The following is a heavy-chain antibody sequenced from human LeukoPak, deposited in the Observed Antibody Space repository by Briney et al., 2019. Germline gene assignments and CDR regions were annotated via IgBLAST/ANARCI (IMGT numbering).Heavy chain of an antibody. D-gene: IGHD3-10*01. J-gene: IGHJ4*02. V-gene: IGHV1-2*02. CDR2: ISPNSGGT. CDR1: GYTFTGYY. CDR3: AVWFGEFLYYFDY. Sequence: ASVKVSCKASGYTFTGYYMHWVRQAPGQGLEWMGWISPNSGGTNYAQKFQGRVTMTRDTSISTAYMELSRLRSDDTAVYYCAVWFGEFLYYFDYWGQGTLVTVSS.